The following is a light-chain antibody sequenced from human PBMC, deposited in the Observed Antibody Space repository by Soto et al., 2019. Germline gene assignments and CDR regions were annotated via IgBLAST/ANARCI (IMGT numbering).Light chain of an antibody. CDR3: QQYSSSPLT. V-gene: IGKV3-20*01. Sequence: PGDRVTLSCRASQSISINLAWYQHKPGQAPRLVIYDASSRATGIPDRFSASGSGTDFTLTISRLEPEDVAVYYCQQYSSSPLTFGQGTKVDIK. CDR2: DAS. J-gene: IGKJ1*01. CDR1: QSISIN.